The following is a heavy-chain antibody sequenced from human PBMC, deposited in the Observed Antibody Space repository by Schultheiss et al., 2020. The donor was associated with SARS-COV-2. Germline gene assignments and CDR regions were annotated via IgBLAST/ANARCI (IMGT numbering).Heavy chain of an antibody. CDR3: ARVGSSSRSWFDP. J-gene: IGHJ5*02. CDR1: GGTFSSYA. Sequence: SVKVSCKASGGTFSSYAISWVRQAPGQGLEWMGGIIPIFGIANYAQKLQGRVTMTTDTSTSTAYMELRSLRSDDTAVYYCARVGSSSRSWFDPWGQGTLVTVSS. V-gene: IGHV1-69*10. D-gene: IGHD6-13*01. CDR2: IIPIFGIA.